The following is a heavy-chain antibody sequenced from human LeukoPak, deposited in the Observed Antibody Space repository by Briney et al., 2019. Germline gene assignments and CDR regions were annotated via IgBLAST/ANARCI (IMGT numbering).Heavy chain of an antibody. CDR1: GGSINTYY. CDR3: ARKGDYGSGRLYYFDF. V-gene: IGHV4-59*01. D-gene: IGHD3-10*01. CDR2: IHYNGST. J-gene: IGHJ4*02. Sequence: SETLSLTCTVSGGSINTYYWSWIRQAPGKGLEWIGYIHYNGSTNYNPSLKSRVTISVDTSKNQFSLELTSVTAADTAVYYCARKGDYGSGRLYYFDFWGQGTLVTVSS.